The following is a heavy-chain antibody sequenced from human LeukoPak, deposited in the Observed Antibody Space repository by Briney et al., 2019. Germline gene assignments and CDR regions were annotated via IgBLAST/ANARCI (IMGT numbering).Heavy chain of an antibody. D-gene: IGHD6-19*01. CDR1: GYTFTSYD. J-gene: IGHJ4*02. V-gene: IGHV1-8*01. Sequence: ASVKVSCKASGYTFTSYDINWVRQATGQGLEWMGWMNPNSGNTGYAQKFQGRVTMTRNTSISTAYMELSSLRSEATAVYYCARTRAMGIAVGAGLGYWGQGTLVTDSS. CDR3: ARTRAMGIAVGAGLGY. CDR2: MNPNSGNT.